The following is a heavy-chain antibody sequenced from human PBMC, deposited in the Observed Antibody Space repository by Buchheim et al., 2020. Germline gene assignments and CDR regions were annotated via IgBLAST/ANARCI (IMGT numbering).Heavy chain of an antibody. CDR3: ARVRGIPGIGTDY. CDR1: GFTFSNYW. D-gene: IGHD6-13*01. J-gene: IGHJ4*02. CDR2: IISDGRDL. Sequence: EVQLVESGGGLVQPGGSLRLSCTTSGFTFSNYWMHWVRQAPGKGLVWVHRIISDGRDLGYPDSVKGRLPISSTNPKSTCYLKMNSLRADDTAVYYCARVRGIPGIGTDYWGQGTL. V-gene: IGHV3-74*01.